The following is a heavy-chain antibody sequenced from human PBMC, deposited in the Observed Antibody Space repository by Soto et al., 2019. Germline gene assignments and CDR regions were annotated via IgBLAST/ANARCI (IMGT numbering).Heavy chain of an antibody. CDR3: VVSRGGWAFHY. CDR2: INANNGNP. V-gene: IGHV1-3*01. J-gene: IGHJ4*02. Sequence: QVLLVQSGAEVKKPGASVQISCKASGYTFTTYDMHWVRQAPGQRLEWMGSINANNGNPKYSQRFQGRATFTRDTSATTGYMDLSSLISEDTAVYYCVVSRGGWAFHYWGQGNLVTVSS. CDR1: GYTFTTYD. D-gene: IGHD6-25*01.